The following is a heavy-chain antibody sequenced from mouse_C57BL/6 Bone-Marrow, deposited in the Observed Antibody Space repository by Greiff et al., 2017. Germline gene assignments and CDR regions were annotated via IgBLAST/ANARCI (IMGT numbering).Heavy chain of an antibody. V-gene: IGHV1-80*01. CDR1: GYAFSSYW. D-gene: IGHD2-5*01. Sequence: QVQLQQSGPELVQPGASVKISCKASGYAFSSYWMNWVKQRPGKGLEWIGQIYPGDGDTNYNGKFKGKATLTADKSSSTAYMQLSSLTSEDSAVYFCANHYSSSWFAYWGQGTLVTVSA. CDR3: ANHYSSSWFAY. J-gene: IGHJ3*01. CDR2: IYPGDGDT.